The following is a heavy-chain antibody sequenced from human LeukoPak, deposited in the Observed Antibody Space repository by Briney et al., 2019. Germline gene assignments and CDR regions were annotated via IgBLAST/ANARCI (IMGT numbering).Heavy chain of an antibody. CDR3: AREGTSGTHLNWFDP. CDR1: GVSISSYY. Sequence: SETLSLTCTVSGVSISSYYWSWVRQPPGKGLEWIGHIYGSGSTNYNPSLKSRVTLSVDTSKNQFSLKLSFVTAADTAVYYCAREGTSGTHLNWFDPWGQGTLVTVSS. V-gene: IGHV4-59*01. D-gene: IGHD1-1*01. J-gene: IGHJ5*02. CDR2: IYGSGST.